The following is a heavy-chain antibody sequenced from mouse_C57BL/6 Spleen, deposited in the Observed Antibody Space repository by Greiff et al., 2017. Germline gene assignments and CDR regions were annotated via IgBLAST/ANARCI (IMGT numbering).Heavy chain of an antibody. CDR3: TRSDYGSSYDY. V-gene: IGHV1-15*01. Sequence: LVESGAELVRPGASVTLSCKASGYTFTDYEMHWVKQTPVHGLEWIGAIDPETGGTAYNQKFKGKAILTADKSSSTAYMELRSLTSEDSAVYYCTRSDYGSSYDYWGQGTTLTVSS. CDR1: GYTFTDYE. D-gene: IGHD1-1*01. CDR2: IDPETGGT. J-gene: IGHJ2*01.